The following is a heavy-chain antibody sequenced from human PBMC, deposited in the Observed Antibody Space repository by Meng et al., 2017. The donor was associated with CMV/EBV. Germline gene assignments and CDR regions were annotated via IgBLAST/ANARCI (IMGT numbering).Heavy chain of an antibody. V-gene: IGHV1-2*02. CDR1: GYTFTGYY. CDR3: ARHYDYDDY. J-gene: IGHJ4*02. Sequence: QAQLVQSGADVKKPGASVKVFCNASGYTFTGYYMHWVRQAPVQGLEWRGWINPKSGGTNNAQKFQGRVTMTRDTSISTAYMELSRLRSDDTAVYYCARHYDYDDYWGQGTLVTVFS. D-gene: IGHD3-16*01. CDR2: INPKSGGT.